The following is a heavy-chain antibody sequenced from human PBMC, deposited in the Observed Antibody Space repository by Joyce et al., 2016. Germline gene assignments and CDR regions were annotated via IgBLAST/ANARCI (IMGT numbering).Heavy chain of an antibody. J-gene: IGHJ4*02. V-gene: IGHV3-9*01. CDR3: VKDSRGYYDRSGYFDY. CDR1: GFTFADSA. Sequence: EVKMVESGGGLVQPGRSLRLSCTISGFTFADSAMHWVRQVPGRGLEWVSGIRWNSKNLGYADSVKCRFTISRDNAKSSLYLQMNSLRAEDTAFYYCVKDSRGYYDRSGYFDYWGQGTLVTVSS. CDR2: IRWNSKNL. D-gene: IGHD3-22*01.